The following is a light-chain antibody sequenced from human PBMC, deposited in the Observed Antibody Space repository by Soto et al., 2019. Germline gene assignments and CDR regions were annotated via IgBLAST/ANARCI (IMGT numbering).Light chain of an antibody. CDR2: MVS. Sequence: DVVMTQSPLSLPVTLGQPDSISCRSRQRLVYSDAKTYLNWFQQRPGQSPRRLMYMVSNRDSGVPDRLSGSGSGTVFTLKISRVEAEDVGVYYCMRGTPRPPWTFGQGTKVEIK. CDR1: QRLVYSDAKTY. CDR3: MRGTPRPPWT. J-gene: IGKJ1*01. V-gene: IGKV2-30*01.